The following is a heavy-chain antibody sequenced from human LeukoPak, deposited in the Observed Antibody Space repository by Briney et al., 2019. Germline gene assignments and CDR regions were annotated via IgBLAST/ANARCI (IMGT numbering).Heavy chain of an antibody. CDR2: IYYSGST. J-gene: IGHJ6*03. V-gene: IGHV4-59*08. Sequence: SSETLSLTCTVSGGSISNKYWSWIRQPPGKGLEWIGYIYYSGSTNYNPSLKSRVTILVDTSKNQFSLKLSSVTAADTAVYYCARIEGSYDSSGPYYYYYYMDVWGKGTTVTISS. D-gene: IGHD3-22*01. CDR1: GGSISNKY. CDR3: ARIEGSYDSSGPYYYYYYMDV.